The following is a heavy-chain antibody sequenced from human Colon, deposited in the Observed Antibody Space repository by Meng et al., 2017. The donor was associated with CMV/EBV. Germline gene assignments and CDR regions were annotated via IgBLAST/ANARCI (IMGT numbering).Heavy chain of an antibody. CDR1: GFIFSDHH. CDR2: VRNRANSYST. V-gene: IGHV3-72*01. CDR3: AKTIAGGPTNAFAV. D-gene: IGHD1-26*01. Sequence: GGSLRLSCVASGFIFSDHHMDWVRQAPGKGLEWLARVRNRANSYSTQYAPSVKGRFTISRDDSKNSVFLQMNSLETEDTAVYFCAKTIAGGPTNAFAVWGQGTLVTVSS. J-gene: IGHJ3*01.